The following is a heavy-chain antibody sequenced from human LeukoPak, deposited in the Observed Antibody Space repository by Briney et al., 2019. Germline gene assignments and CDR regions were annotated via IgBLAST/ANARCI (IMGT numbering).Heavy chain of an antibody. CDR3: ARGALLDPQFKGVGFDP. V-gene: IGHV4-59*01. CDR1: GGSISSYS. CDR2: IYYSGST. Sequence: SETLSLTCTVSGGSISSYSWSWIRQPPGKGLEWIGYIYYSGSTNNNPSLKSRVSISVDTSRNQFSLKLNSVTVADTAVYYCARGALLDPQFKGVGFDPWGQGALVTVSS. D-gene: IGHD1-1*01. J-gene: IGHJ5*02.